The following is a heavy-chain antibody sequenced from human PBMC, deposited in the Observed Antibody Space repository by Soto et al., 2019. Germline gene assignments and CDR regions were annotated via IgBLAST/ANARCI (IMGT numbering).Heavy chain of an antibody. CDR1: GFTFSSYS. CDR3: ARDKGRWELLYWYFDL. CDR2: ISSSSSYI. J-gene: IGHJ2*01. V-gene: IGHV3-21*01. D-gene: IGHD1-26*01. Sequence: EVQLVESGGGLVKPGGSLRLSCAASGFTFSSYSMNWVRQAPGKGLEWVSSISSSSSYIYYADSVKGRFTISRDNAKNSLYLQMNSLRAEDTAMYYCARDKGRWELLYWYFDLWGRGTLVTVSS.